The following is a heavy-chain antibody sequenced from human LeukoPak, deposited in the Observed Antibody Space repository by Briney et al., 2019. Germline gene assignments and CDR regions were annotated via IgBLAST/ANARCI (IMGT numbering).Heavy chain of an antibody. D-gene: IGHD3-22*01. V-gene: IGHV4-34*01. CDR2: INHSGST. CDR1: GGSFSGYY. Sequence: NPSETLSLTCAVYGGSFSGYYWSWIRQPPGKGLEWIGEINHSGSTNYNPSLKSRVTISVDTSKNQFSLKLSSVTAADTAVYYCARGEVVVTYWFDPWGQGTLVTVSS. J-gene: IGHJ5*02. CDR3: ARGEVVVTYWFDP.